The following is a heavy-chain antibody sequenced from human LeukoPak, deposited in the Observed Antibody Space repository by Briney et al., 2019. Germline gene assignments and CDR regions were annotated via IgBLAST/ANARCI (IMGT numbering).Heavy chain of an antibody. CDR1: GDSIFTNNVA. V-gene: IGHV6-1*01. D-gene: IGHD6-6*01. Sequence: SQTLSLTCAISGDSIFTNNVAWNWIRQSPSRGLEWLGRTYYRSKWSLDYAVSVKSRITNNADTSKNQFSLQLSSVTPEDTAVYYCARGKYTSFDNWGQGTLVTVSS. CDR3: ARGKYTSFDN. J-gene: IGHJ4*02. CDR2: TYYRSKWSL.